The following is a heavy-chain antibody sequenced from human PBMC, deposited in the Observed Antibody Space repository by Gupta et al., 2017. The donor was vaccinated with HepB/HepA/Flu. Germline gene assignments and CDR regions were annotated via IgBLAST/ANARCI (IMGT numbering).Heavy chain of an antibody. D-gene: IGHD4-11*01. J-gene: IGHJ4*02. CDR3: ARSQGYSTYSPFDY. Sequence: QVQLVQSGAEVEKPGASVKVSCKTSGYNFNGHYMHWVRQAPGQGLEWVGWLNPHSGGTNDAQKFRGRVTITRDTSIRTAYLELSSLRSDDTAVYYCARSQGYSTYSPFDYWGQGTLVTVSS. CDR1: GYNFNGHY. V-gene: IGHV1-2*02. CDR2: LNPHSGGT.